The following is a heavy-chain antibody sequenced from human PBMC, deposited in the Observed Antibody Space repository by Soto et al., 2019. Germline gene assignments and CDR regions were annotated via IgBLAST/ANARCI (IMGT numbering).Heavy chain of an antibody. Sequence: PSETLSLTCTVSGGSISSYCWSWIRQPPGKGLEWIGYIYYSGSTNYNPSLKSRVTISVDTSKNQFSLKLSSVTAADTAVYYCARVDCSGGSCYKNYWGQGTLVTVSS. CDR3: ARVDCSGGSCYKNY. D-gene: IGHD2-15*01. CDR1: GGSISSYC. J-gene: IGHJ4*02. CDR2: IYYSGST. V-gene: IGHV4-59*01.